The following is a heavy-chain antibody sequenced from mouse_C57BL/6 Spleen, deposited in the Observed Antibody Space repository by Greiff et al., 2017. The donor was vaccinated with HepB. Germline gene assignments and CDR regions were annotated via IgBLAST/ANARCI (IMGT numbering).Heavy chain of an antibody. CDR2: IYPGDGDT. CDR1: GYAFSSSW. Sequence: QVQLKESGPELVKPGASVKISCKASGYAFSSSWMNWVKQRPGKGLEWIGRIYPGDGDTNYNGKFKGKATLTADKSSSTAYMQLSSLTSEDSAVYFCARDDGYYFYYFDYWGQGTTLTVSS. CDR3: ARDDGYYFYYFDY. V-gene: IGHV1-82*01. D-gene: IGHD2-3*01. J-gene: IGHJ2*01.